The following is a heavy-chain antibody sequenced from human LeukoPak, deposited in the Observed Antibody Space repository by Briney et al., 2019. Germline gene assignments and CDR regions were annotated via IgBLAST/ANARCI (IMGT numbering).Heavy chain of an antibody. V-gene: IGHV4-59*01. CDR3: ARERTGIADN. D-gene: IGHD6-13*01. CDR2: IYYSGST. CDR1: GGSISSYY. Sequence: PSETLSLTCTVSGGSISSYYWSWIWQPPGKGLEWIGYIYYSGSTNYNPSLKSRVTISVDTSKNQFSLKLSSVTAADTAVYYCARERTGIADNWGQGTLVTVSS. J-gene: IGHJ4*02.